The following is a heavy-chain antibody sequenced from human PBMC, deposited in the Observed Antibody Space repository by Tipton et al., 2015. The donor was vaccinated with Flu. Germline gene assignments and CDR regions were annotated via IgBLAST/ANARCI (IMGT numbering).Heavy chain of an antibody. D-gene: IGHD2-21*01. V-gene: IGHV3-23*01. J-gene: IGHJ4*02. Sequence: SLRLSCAASGFTFSTYAMSWVRQAPGKGLEWVSGISGSGVSKYYADSVKGRFTISRDNFKNTLYLQMDSLRAEDTAVYYCARQIGGGDCYWGQGTLVTVSS. CDR3: ARQIGGGDCY. CDR1: GFTFSTYA. CDR2: ISGSGVSK.